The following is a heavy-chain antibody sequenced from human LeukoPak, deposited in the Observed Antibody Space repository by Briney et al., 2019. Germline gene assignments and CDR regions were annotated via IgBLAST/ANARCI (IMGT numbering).Heavy chain of an antibody. CDR1: GFTFSSYA. J-gene: IGHJ4*02. V-gene: IGHV3-23*01. Sequence: GGSLRLSCAASGFTFSSYAMSWVRQAPGKGLAWVSVISSSADSTYYADSVKGRFTISRDNSKNTLYLQMNNLRAEDTAVYYCAKPLEKYTYGGNFDYWGQGILVTVSS. D-gene: IGHD4-23*01. CDR2: ISSSADST. CDR3: AKPLEKYTYGGNFDY.